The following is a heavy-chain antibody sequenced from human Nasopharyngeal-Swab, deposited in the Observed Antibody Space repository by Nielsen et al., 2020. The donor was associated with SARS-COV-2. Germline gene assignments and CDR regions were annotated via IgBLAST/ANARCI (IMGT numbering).Heavy chain of an antibody. D-gene: IGHD3-3*01. CDR3: ARDRRGDLALDY. Sequence: WVRQAPGQRLEWMGWINAGNGNTKYSQKFQGRVTITRDTSASTAYMDLSSLRSEDKAVYYCARDRRGDLALDYWGQGTLVTVSS. V-gene: IGHV1-3*01. CDR2: INAGNGNT. J-gene: IGHJ4*02.